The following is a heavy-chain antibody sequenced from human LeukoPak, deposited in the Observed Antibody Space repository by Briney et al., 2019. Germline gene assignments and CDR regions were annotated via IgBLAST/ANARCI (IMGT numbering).Heavy chain of an antibody. CDR3: ARAGHCTNGICYTADFDY. CDR1: GFTFSTYV. V-gene: IGHV3-23*01. D-gene: IGHD2-8*01. J-gene: IGHJ4*02. Sequence: HSGGSLRLSCAASGFTFSTYVMSWVRQAPGKGLEWVSAITDSGGNTYYAAPVKGRFTISRDNSKNTLYLQMNSLRAEDTAVYYCARAGHCTNGICYTADFDYWGQGTLVTVSS. CDR2: ITDSGGNT.